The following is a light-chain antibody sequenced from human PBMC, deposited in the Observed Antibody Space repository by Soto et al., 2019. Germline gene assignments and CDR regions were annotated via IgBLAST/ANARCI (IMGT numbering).Light chain of an antibody. V-gene: IGKV4-1*01. Sequence: IVMTQSPDSLAVSLGERATINCKSSQSVLYTSNNKNYIAWYQQKSGQPPKLLIYWASTRESGVPDRFSGGGSGTDFTLTISRLQAEDVAVYYCRQYYSVPITFGQGTRLEIK. CDR2: WAS. J-gene: IGKJ5*01. CDR3: RQYYSVPIT. CDR1: QSVLYTSNNKNY.